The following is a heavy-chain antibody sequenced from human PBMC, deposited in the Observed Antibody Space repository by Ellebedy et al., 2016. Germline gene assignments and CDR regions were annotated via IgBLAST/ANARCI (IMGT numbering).Heavy chain of an antibody. CDR3: ARHVSDAYQVYPYYFYIDV. D-gene: IGHD5/OR15-5a*01. V-gene: IGHV4-39*01. CDR1: GGSITRNDYY. J-gene: IGHJ6*03. Sequence: SETLSLXXAVSGGSITRNDYYWAWIRQPPGKGLEWLGSIYYTGTSYNNPSLNSRVTISVDTSQNEVSLRLTSVTAADTAVYYCARHVSDAYQVYPYYFYIDVWGKGTAVTVSS. CDR2: IYYTGTS.